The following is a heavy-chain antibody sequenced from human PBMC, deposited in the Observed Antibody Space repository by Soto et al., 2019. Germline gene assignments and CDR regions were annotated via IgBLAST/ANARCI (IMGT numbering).Heavy chain of an antibody. V-gene: IGHV3-64D*06. Sequence: EVQLVESGGGLVQPGGSLRLSCSASGFTFSSYAMHWVRQAPGKGLEYVSAISSNGGSTYYADSVKGRFTISRDNSKNTLYLQISSLRAEDTAVYYCVGLYGGNSGVTGYFDLWGRGNLVTVSS. CDR2: ISSNGGST. D-gene: IGHD4-17*01. CDR3: VGLYGGNSGVTGYFDL. J-gene: IGHJ2*01. CDR1: GFTFSSYA.